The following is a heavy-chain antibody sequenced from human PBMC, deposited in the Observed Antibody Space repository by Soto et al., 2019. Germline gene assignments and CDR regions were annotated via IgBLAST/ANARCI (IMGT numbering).Heavy chain of an antibody. V-gene: IGHV6-1*01. J-gene: IGHJ6*03. CDR1: GDSVSSNSAA. Sequence: SQTLSLTCAISGDSVSSNSAAWNWIRQSPSRGLEWLGRTYYRSKWYNDYAVSVKSRITINPDTSKNQFSLQLNSVTPEDTAVYYCARSLGYCSSTSCYAAPKYYYYYMDVWGKGTTVTVSS. CDR3: ARSLGYCSSTSCYAAPKYYYYYMDV. D-gene: IGHD2-2*01. CDR2: TYYRSKWYN.